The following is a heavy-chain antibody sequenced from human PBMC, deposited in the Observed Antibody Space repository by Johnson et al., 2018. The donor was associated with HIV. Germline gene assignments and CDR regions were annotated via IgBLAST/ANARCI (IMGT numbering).Heavy chain of an antibody. CDR3: GGVGRTGSAFDM. D-gene: IGHD2-15*01. CDR2: IRYDGSNN. V-gene: IGHV3-30*02. J-gene: IGHJ3*02. CDR1: GFSFGSYG. Sequence: QVQLVESGGGLIQPGGSLRVSCAASGFSFGSYGMHLVRQAPGKGLEWVAFIRYDGSNNYYADSVKGRFTISRDNSKITLYLQRNTLRAEDTAVYCCGGVGRTGSAFDMWGLGTMVTVSS.